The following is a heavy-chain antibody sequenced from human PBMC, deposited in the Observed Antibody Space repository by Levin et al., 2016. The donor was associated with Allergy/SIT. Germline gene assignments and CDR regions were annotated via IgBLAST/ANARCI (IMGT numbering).Heavy chain of an antibody. D-gene: IGHD2-8*01. V-gene: IGHV3-73*01. J-gene: IGHJ4*02. CDR2: IRSKANSYAT. CDR3: TRGYCTNGVCYNFDY. Sequence: GGSLRLSCAASGFTFSGSAMHWVRQASGKGLEWVGRIRSKANSYATAYAASVKGRFTISRDDSKNTAYLQMNSLKTEDTAVYYCTRGYCTNGVCYNFDYWGQGTLVTVSS. CDR1: GFTFSGSA.